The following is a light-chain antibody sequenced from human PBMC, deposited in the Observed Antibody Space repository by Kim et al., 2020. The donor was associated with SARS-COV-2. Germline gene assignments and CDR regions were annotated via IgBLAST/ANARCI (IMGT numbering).Light chain of an antibody. CDR2: DNN. CDR3: GTWDSSLSAGV. V-gene: IGLV1-51*01. CDR1: SSNIANNY. J-gene: IGLJ3*02. Sequence: QKVTSSCSGSSSNIANNYVSWYQQLPGTAPKLLIYDNNKRPSGIPDRFSGSKSGTSATLGITGLQTGDEADYYCGTWDSSLSAGVFGGGTQLTVL.